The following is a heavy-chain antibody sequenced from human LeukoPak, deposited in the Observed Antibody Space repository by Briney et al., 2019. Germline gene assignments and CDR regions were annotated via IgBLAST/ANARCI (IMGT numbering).Heavy chain of an antibody. V-gene: IGHV4-59*01. CDR2: IYYSGST. CDR3: ARHWVTSSSTNWFDP. J-gene: IGHJ5*02. D-gene: IGHD6-6*01. CDR1: GGSISSYY. Sequence: PSETLSLTCTVSGGSISSYYWSWIRQPPGKGLEWIGYIYYSGSTNYNPSLKSRVTISVDTSKNQFSLKLSSVTAADTAVYYCARHWVTSSSTNWFDPWGQGALVTVSS.